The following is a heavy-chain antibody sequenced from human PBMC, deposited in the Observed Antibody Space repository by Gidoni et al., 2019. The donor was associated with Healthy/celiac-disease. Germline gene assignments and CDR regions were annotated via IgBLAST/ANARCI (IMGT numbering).Heavy chain of an antibody. CDR2: ISGSGGST. CDR1: GFPFSSYA. CDR3: AKDDTLGGYSYGFDY. Sequence: EVQLLESGGGLVQPGGSLRLSGAASGFPFSSYAMSWVRQDPGKGLEWVSAISGSGGSTYYADSVKGRFTISRDNSKNTLYLQMNSLRAEDTAVYYCAKDDTLGGYSYGFDYWGQGTLVTVSS. D-gene: IGHD5-18*01. V-gene: IGHV3-23*01. J-gene: IGHJ4*02.